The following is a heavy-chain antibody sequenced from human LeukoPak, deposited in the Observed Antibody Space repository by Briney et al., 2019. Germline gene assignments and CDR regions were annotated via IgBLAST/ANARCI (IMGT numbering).Heavy chain of an antibody. Sequence: GGSLRLSCAASGSTFSSYEMNWVRQAPGKGLEWVSYISSSGSTIYYADSVKGRFTISRDNAKNSLYLQMNSLRAEDTAVYYCARGRRFLEWLFHWGQGTVVTVSS. V-gene: IGHV3-48*03. D-gene: IGHD3-3*01. CDR2: ISSSGSTI. CDR3: ARGRRFLEWLFH. CDR1: GSTFSSYE. J-gene: IGHJ4*02.